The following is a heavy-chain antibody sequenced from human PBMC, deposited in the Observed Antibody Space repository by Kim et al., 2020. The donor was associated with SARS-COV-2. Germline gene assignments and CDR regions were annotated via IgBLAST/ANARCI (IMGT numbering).Heavy chain of an antibody. CDR3: ASHYYGSGRPGY. Sequence: SETLSLTCTVSGGSISSSSYYWGWIRQPPGKGLEWIGSIYYSGSTYYNPSLKSRVTISVDTSKNQFSLKLSSVTAADTAVYYCASHYYGSGRPGYWGQGTLVTVSS. CDR1: GGSISSSSYY. D-gene: IGHD3-10*01. V-gene: IGHV4-39*01. J-gene: IGHJ4*02. CDR2: IYYSGST.